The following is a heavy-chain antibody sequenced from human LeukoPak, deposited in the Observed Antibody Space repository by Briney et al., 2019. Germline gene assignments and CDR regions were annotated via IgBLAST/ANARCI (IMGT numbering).Heavy chain of an antibody. Sequence: SETLSLTCTVSGGSISNYWSWVRQPPGKGLEWIGYIYYSGSTNYNPSLKSRVTISVDTSKNQFSLKLSSVTAADTAVYYCARVIQLTPVQENQYPKRNWYFDLWGRGTLVTVSS. CDR3: ARVIQLTPVQENQYPKRNWYFDL. J-gene: IGHJ2*01. D-gene: IGHD5-18*01. CDR1: GGSISNY. V-gene: IGHV4-59*08. CDR2: IYYSGST.